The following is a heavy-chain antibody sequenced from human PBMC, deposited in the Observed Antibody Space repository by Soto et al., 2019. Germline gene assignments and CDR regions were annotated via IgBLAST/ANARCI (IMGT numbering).Heavy chain of an antibody. J-gene: IGHJ4*02. CDR1: GFTFSSYG. V-gene: IGHV3-30*18. D-gene: IGHD6-13*01. Sequence: HPGGSLRLSCAASGFTFSSYGMHWVRQAPGKGLEWVAVISYDGSNKYYADSVKGRFTISRDNSKNTLYLQMNSLRAEDTAVYYCAKDARSSSWYYFDYWGQGTLVTVSS. CDR2: ISYDGSNK. CDR3: AKDARSSSWYYFDY.